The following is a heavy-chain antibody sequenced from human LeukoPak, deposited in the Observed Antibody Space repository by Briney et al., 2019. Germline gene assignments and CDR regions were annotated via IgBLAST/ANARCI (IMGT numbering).Heavy chain of an antibody. D-gene: IGHD3-22*01. J-gene: IGHJ4*02. CDR3: AEVHYYDSSGYSDY. CDR2: INPNSGGT. V-gene: IGHV1-2*02. CDR1: GYTFTGYY. Sequence: GASVKVSCKASGYTFTGYYMHWVRQAPGQGREWMGWINPNSGGTNYAQKFQGRVTMTRDTSISTAYMELSRLRSDDTAVYYCAEVHYYDSSGYSDYWGQGTLVTVSS.